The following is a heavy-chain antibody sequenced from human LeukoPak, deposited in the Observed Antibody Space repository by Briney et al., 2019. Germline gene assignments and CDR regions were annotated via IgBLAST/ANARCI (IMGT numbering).Heavy chain of an antibody. D-gene: IGHD3-10*01. V-gene: IGHV1-46*01. CDR2: INPSGGST. Sequence: ASVKVSCKXSGYTFTSCYMHWVRQAPGQGLERMGIINPSGGSTSYAQKFQGRVTMTRDTSTSTVYMELRSLRSDDTAVYYCARDLLWFRYWGQGTLVTVSS. CDR1: GYTFTSCY. J-gene: IGHJ4*02. CDR3: ARDLLWFRY.